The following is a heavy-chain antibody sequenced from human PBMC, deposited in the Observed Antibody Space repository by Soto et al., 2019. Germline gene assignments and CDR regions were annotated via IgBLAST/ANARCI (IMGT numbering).Heavy chain of an antibody. J-gene: IGHJ6*02. V-gene: IGHV3-73*02. D-gene: IGHD5-18*01. CDR3: TRRDTAMVKDYYYYYGMDV. CDR2: IRSKANSYAT. CDR1: GFTFSGSA. Sequence: EVQLVESGGGLVQPGGSLKLSCAASGFTFSGSAMHWVRQASGKGLEWVGRIRSKANSYATAYAASVKGRFTISRDDSKNTAYLQMNGLKTDDTAVYYCTRRDTAMVKDYYYYYGMDVWGQGTTVTVSS.